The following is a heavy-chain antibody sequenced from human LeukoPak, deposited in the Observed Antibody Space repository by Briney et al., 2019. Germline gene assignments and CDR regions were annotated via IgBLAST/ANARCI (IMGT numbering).Heavy chain of an antibody. CDR2: IYYSGST. V-gene: IGHV4-31*03. J-gene: IGHJ4*02. CDR3: ARESDDSSGYRIDY. CDR1: GGSISSGGYY. D-gene: IGHD3-22*01. Sequence: PSETLSLTCTVSGGSISSGGYYWSWIRQHPGKGLEWIGYIYYSGSTYYNPSLKGRVTISVDTSKNQFSLKLSSVTAADTAVYYCARESDDSSGYRIDYWGQGTLVTVSS.